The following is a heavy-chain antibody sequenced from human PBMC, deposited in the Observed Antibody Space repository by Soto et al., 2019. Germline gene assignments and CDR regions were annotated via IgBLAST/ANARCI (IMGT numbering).Heavy chain of an antibody. CDR3: ARCKGSIVGDTIDY. D-gene: IGHD1-26*01. CDR2: ISSSSSYI. J-gene: IGHJ4*02. CDR1: GFTFSSYS. Sequence: GGSLRLSCAASGFTFSSYSMNWVRQAPGKGLEWVSSISSSSSYIYYADSVKGRFTISRDNAKNSLYLQMNSLRAEDTAVYYCARCKGSIVGDTIDYWGQGTLVTVSS. V-gene: IGHV3-21*01.